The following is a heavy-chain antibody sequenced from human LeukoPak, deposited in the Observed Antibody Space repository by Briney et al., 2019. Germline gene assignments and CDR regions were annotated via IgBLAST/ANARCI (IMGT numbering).Heavy chain of an antibody. CDR2: ISSSGGFI. D-gene: IGHD2-2*01. V-gene: IGHV3-21*01. J-gene: IGHJ5*02. Sequence: GGSLRLSCAASGFIFSGYAMNWVRQAPGKGLEWVSSISSSGGFIYYADSVKGRFTISRDNAKNTLYLEMNSLGAEDTAVYYCARSLSNRLLSQYNWFDAWGQGTLVTVSS. CDR1: GFIFSGYA. CDR3: ARSLSNRLLSQYNWFDA.